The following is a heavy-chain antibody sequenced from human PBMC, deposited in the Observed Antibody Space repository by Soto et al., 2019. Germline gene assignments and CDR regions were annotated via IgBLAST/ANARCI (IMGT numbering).Heavy chain of an antibody. Sequence: EVQLVESGGGLVQPGGSLRLSCAASGFTFSSYWMHWVRQARGKGLVWVSRMNRDGSSTSYADSVKGRFTISRDNAKNMLYLQMNSLRGEDTAVYYCARGDGSPDGYFDYWGQGTLVTVSS. V-gene: IGHV3-74*01. CDR3: ARGDGSPDGYFDY. D-gene: IGHD1-26*01. CDR1: GFTFSSYW. CDR2: MNRDGSST. J-gene: IGHJ4*02.